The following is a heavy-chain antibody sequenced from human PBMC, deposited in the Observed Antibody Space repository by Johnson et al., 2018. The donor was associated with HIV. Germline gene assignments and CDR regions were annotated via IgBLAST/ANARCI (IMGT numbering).Heavy chain of an antibody. J-gene: IGHJ3*02. Sequence: QVQLVESGGGLVKPGGSLRLSCAASGFTFSSYAMHWVRQAPGKGLEWVAVISSDGRNKYYADSVKGRFTISRDNSKNTLYLQMNSLRPEDTAVYYCARAMYTSGWSYDAFDIWGQGTMVTVSS. V-gene: IGHV3-30-3*01. CDR3: ARAMYTSGWSYDAFDI. D-gene: IGHD6-19*01. CDR1: GFTFSSYA. CDR2: ISSDGRNK.